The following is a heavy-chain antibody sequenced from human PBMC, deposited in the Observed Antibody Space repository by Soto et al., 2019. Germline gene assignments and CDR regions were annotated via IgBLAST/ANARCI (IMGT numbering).Heavy chain of an antibody. CDR2: IDPSDSYT. V-gene: IGHV5-10-1*01. CDR3: ARHESGGSHYYYYGMDV. D-gene: IGHD2-15*01. Sequence: LEWMGRIDPSDSYTNYSPSFQGHVTISADKPISTAYLQWSSLKASDTAMYYCARHESGGSHYYYYGMDVWGQGTTVT. J-gene: IGHJ6*02.